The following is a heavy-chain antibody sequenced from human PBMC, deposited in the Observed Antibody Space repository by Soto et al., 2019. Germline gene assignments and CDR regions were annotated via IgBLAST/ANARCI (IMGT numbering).Heavy chain of an antibody. CDR2: IIPIFGTA. Sequence: QVQLVQSGAEVKKPGSSVKVSCKASGGTFSSYAISWVRQAPGQGLEWMGGIIPIFGTANYAQKFQGRVKITGGEYTRSGYMELSSLKSEDTAVYYCARPFSLGTAMGPLQYWGQGTLVTVSS. V-gene: IGHV1-69*01. J-gene: IGHJ4*02. CDR1: GGTFSSYA. CDR3: ARPFSLGTAMGPLQY. D-gene: IGHD5-18*01.